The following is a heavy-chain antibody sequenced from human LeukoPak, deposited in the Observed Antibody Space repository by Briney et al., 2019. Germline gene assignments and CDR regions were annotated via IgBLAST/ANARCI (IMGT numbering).Heavy chain of an antibody. V-gene: IGHV3-23*01. CDR2: ISGSGGST. D-gene: IGHD6-19*01. Sequence: GGSLRLSCAASGFTFSSYAMSWVRQAPGKGLEWVSAISGSGGSTYYADSVKGRFTISRDNSKNTLYLQMNSLRAEDTAVYYCAKNSELGSDWPENAFDIWGQGTMVTVFS. CDR3: AKNSELGSDWPENAFDI. J-gene: IGHJ3*02. CDR1: GFTFSSYA.